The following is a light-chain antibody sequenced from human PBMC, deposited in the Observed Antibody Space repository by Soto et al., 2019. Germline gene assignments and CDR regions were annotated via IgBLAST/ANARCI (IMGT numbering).Light chain of an antibody. CDR2: GAS. J-gene: IGKJ1*01. V-gene: IGKV3-20*01. CDR3: QQHGGPVPPS. CDR1: QTISRNY. Sequence: EVVLTQSPGTLSLSPGERATVSCRASQTISRNYLAWYQKKPGQAPRLLIYGASTRATGIPDRFTGSGSGTDFTLTIARLEPEDFAVYYCQQHGGPVPPSFGQQTKVDIK.